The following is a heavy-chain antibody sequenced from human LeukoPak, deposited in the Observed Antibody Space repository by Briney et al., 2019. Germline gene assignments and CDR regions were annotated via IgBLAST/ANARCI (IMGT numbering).Heavy chain of an antibody. Sequence: PGGSLRLSCAASGFSFRDYAISWVRQASGKGLEWVSGIGSDDRTHYAETVKGRFAISRGMDESTLFLQMNSLRAEDTALYYRVRDLYYWAAMDVWGQGTTVTVS. D-gene: IGHD3-10*01. V-gene: IGHV3-23*01. CDR1: GFSFRDYA. CDR2: IGSDDRT. CDR3: VRDLYYWAAMDV. J-gene: IGHJ6*02.